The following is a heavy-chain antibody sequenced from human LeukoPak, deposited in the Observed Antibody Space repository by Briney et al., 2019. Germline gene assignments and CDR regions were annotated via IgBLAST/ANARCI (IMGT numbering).Heavy chain of an antibody. D-gene: IGHD6-6*01. CDR1: RGTISRYT. Sequence: SVKVSRMASRGTISRYTISWVRPAPGQGLEKMGSIIPILGIANYAQKFQGRVTITADKSTNTGYMDLTNLRSEDTAVYYCARGDGSIDYWGQGTLVAVSS. J-gene: IGHJ4*02. CDR3: ARGDGSIDY. CDR2: IIPILGIA. V-gene: IGHV1-69*02.